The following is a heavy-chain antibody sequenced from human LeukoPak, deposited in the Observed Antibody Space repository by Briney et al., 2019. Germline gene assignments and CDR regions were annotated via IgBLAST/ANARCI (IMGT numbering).Heavy chain of an antibody. V-gene: IGHV3-7*01. CDR2: IKQDGSEK. Sequence: QPGGSLRLSCAASGFTFSSYWMSWVRQAPGKGLEWVANIKQDGSEKYYVDSVKGRFTISRDNAKNSLYLQMNSLRAEDTAVYYCARRMYNWNYVLDYWGQGTLVTVSS. CDR1: GFTFSSYW. J-gene: IGHJ4*02. D-gene: IGHD1-7*01. CDR3: ARRMYNWNYVLDY.